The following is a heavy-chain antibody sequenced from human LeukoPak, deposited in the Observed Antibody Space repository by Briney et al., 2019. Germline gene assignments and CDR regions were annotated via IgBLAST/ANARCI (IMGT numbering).Heavy chain of an antibody. CDR1: GGSISSSSYY. D-gene: IGHD6-13*01. CDR2: IYHSGST. J-gene: IGHJ1*01. V-gene: IGHV4-39*07. Sequence: SETLSLTCTVSGGSISSSSYYWGWIRQPPGKGLEWIGSIYHSGSTYYNPSLKSRVTISVDTSKNQFSLKLSSVTAADTAVYYCASYSWYGYFQHWGQGTLVTVSS. CDR3: ASYSWYGYFQH.